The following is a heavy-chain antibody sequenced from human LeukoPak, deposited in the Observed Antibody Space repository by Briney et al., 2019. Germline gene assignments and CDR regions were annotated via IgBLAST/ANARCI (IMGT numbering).Heavy chain of an antibody. J-gene: IGHJ4*02. Sequence: SETLSLTCTVSGGSISSYYWSWIRQPPGKGLEWIGYIYHSGSTYYNPSLKSRVTISVDRSKNQFSLKLSSVTAADTAVYYCARVSVGATVFDYWGQGTLVTVSS. CDR2: IYHSGST. D-gene: IGHD1-26*01. CDR3: ARVSVGATVFDY. V-gene: IGHV4-59*12. CDR1: GGSISSYY.